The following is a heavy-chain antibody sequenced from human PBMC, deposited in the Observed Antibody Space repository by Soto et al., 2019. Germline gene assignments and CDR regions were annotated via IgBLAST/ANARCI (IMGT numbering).Heavy chain of an antibody. CDR3: AIAIPPYYYYGMDV. D-gene: IGHD2-21*01. J-gene: IGHJ6*02. V-gene: IGHV1-8*01. CDR1: GYTFTSYD. Sequence: QVQLVQSGAEVKKPGASVKVSCKASGYTFTSYDINWVRQATGQGLEWMGWMNPNSGNTGYAQKFQGSVTMTRNTSISTAYMELSSLRSEDTAVYYCAIAIPPYYYYGMDVWGQGTTVTVSS. CDR2: MNPNSGNT.